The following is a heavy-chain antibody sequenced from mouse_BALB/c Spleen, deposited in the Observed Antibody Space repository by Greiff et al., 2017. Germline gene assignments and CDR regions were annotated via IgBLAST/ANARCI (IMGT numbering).Heavy chain of an antibody. CDR2: IWSGGST. CDR1: GFSLTCFG. CDR3: ARIYGYDDDLFAY. D-gene: IGHD2-2*01. V-gene: IGHV2-2*02. Sequence: VKLMESGPGLVQPSQSLSITCSVSGFSLTCFGVHWVRQSPGKGLVWLGVIWSGGSTYYNAAFISRLSISKDNSKSQVFFKMNSLQANDTAIYYCARIYGYDDDLFAYWGQGTLVTVSA. J-gene: IGHJ3*01.